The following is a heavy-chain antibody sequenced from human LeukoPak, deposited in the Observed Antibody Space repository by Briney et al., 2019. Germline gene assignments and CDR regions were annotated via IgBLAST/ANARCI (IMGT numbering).Heavy chain of an antibody. Sequence: PSETLSLTCTVSGGSISSGSYYWSWIRQPAGKGLEWIGRIYTSGSTNYNPSLKSRVTISVDTSKNQFSLKLSSATAADTPVYYCAGLRYFDWSLDYWGQGTLVTVSS. CDR3: AGLRYFDWSLDY. V-gene: IGHV4-61*02. J-gene: IGHJ4*02. CDR2: IYTSGST. CDR1: GGSISSGSYY. D-gene: IGHD3-9*01.